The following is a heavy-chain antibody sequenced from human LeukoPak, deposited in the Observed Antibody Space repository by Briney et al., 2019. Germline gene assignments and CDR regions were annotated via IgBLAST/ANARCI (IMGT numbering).Heavy chain of an antibody. D-gene: IGHD3-3*01. CDR2: ISSSGSTI. CDR3: ARVKSSDFWSGYYMSYYYGMDV. V-gene: IGHV3-11*01. CDR1: GFTFSDYY. Sequence: GGSLRLSCAASGFTFSDYYMSWIRQAPGKGLEWVSYISSSGSTIYYADSVKGRFTISRVNAKNSLYLQMNSLRAEDTAVYYCARVKSSDFWSGYYMSYYYGMDVWGQGTTVTVSS. J-gene: IGHJ6*02.